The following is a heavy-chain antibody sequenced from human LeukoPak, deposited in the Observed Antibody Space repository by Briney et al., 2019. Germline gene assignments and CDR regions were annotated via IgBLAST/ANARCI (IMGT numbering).Heavy chain of an antibody. CDR1: EFTFSSYW. Sequence: GGSLRLSCAASEFTFSSYWMSWVRQAPGKELEWVANIKQDGGQIYYLDSVKGRFTVSRDNAKNSLYLQMNSLRAEDTAVYYCARLGARQMLEYWGQGTLVTVSS. CDR3: ARLGARQMLEY. V-gene: IGHV3-7*01. CDR2: IKQDGGQI. D-gene: IGHD4-17*01. J-gene: IGHJ4*02.